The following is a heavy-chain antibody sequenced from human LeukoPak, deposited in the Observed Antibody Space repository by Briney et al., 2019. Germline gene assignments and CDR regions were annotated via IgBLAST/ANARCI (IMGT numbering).Heavy chain of an antibody. CDR2: IYTTGSA. V-gene: IGHV4-4*07. Sequence: SETLSLTCTVSGGSIGTYYWSWVRQPAGKGLEWIGRIYTTGSANYNPSLKSRVTVSLDTSKNQFSLKLISVTAADTAVYYCARVNYGSGSFRATWFDPWGQGTLVTVSS. CDR1: GGSIGTYY. CDR3: ARVNYGSGSFRATWFDP. D-gene: IGHD3-10*01. J-gene: IGHJ5*02.